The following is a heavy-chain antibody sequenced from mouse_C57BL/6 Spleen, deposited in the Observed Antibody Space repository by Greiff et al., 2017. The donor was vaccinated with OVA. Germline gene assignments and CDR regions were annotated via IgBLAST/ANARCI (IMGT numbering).Heavy chain of an antibody. CDR2: ISDGGSYT. V-gene: IGHV5-4*03. CDR3: ARAGYYGSWRYFDY. CDR1: GFTFSSYA. J-gene: IGHJ2*01. D-gene: IGHD1-1*01. Sequence: EVNLVESGGGLVKPGGSLKLSCAASGFTFSSYAMSWVRQPPEKRLEWVATISDGGSYTYYPDNVKGRFTISRDNAKNNLYLQMSHLKSEDTAMYYCARAGYYGSWRYFDYWGQGTTLTVSS.